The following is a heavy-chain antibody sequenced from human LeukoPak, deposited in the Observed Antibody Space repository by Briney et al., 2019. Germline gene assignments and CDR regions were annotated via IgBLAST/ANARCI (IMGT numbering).Heavy chain of an antibody. CDR3: ACTVTTRLDYFDY. Sequence: SETLSLTCTVSGGSISSGGYYWSWIRQHPGKGLEWIGYIYYSGSTYYNPSLKSRVTISVDTSKNQFSLKLSFVTAADTAVYYCACTVTTRLDYFDYWGQGTLVTVSS. V-gene: IGHV4-31*03. CDR2: IYYSGST. D-gene: IGHD4-4*01. CDR1: GGSISSGGYY. J-gene: IGHJ4*02.